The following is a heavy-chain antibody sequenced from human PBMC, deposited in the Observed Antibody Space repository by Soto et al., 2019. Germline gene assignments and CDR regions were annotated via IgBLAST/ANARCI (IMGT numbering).Heavy chain of an antibody. J-gene: IGHJ4*02. CDR1: GYPFTSYD. D-gene: IGHD1-26*01. CDR3: ARVGGELPFED. V-gene: IGHV1-8*01. CDR2: MNPNSGNT. Sequence: ASVKVSCTASGYPFTSYDINWVRQATGQGLEWMGWMNPNSGNTGYAQKVQGRVTMTRNTSISTAYMEQSSLRSEDTALYYFARVGGELPFEDGGQGTLVTVSS.